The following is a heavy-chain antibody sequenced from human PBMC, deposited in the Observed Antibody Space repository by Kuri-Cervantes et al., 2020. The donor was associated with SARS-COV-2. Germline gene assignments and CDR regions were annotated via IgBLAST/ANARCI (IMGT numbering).Heavy chain of an antibody. CDR3: ARDMSIAAAGTDY. D-gene: IGHD6-13*01. CDR1: GFTFSSYA. CDR2: ISYDGSNK. V-gene: IGHV3-30-3*01. J-gene: IGHJ4*02. Sequence: GESLKISCAASGFTFSSYAMHWVCQAPGKGLEWVAVISYDGSNKYYADSVKGRFTISRDNSKTTLYLQMNSLRAEDTAVYYCARDMSIAAAGTDYWGQGTLVTVSS.